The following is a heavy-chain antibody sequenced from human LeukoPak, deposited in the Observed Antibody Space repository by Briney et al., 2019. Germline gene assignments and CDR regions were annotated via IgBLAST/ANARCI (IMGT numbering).Heavy chain of an antibody. CDR2: VSYDGSNK. J-gene: IGHJ4*02. D-gene: IGHD3-10*01. CDR3: AQDDYDGSGSYLGG. V-gene: IGHV3-30*18. Sequence: GGSLRLSCAASGFTFSSYAMSWVRQAPGKGLEWVAVVSYDGSNKYYTDSMKGRFTISRDNSKNTLYLQMNSLRTEDTAIYYCAQDDYDGSGSYLGGWGQGTLVTVSS. CDR1: GFTFSSYA.